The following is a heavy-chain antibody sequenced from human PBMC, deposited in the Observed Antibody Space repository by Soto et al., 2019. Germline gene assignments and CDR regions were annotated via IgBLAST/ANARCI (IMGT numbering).Heavy chain of an antibody. J-gene: IGHJ5*02. CDR2: IWYDGSNK. CDR3: ARDSYYDSSGYYGWFDP. V-gene: IGHV3-33*01. D-gene: IGHD3-22*01. Sequence: PGGSLRLSCAASGFTFSSYGMLWVRQAPGKGLEWVAVIWYDGSNKYYADSVKGRFTISRDNSKNTLYLQMNSLRAEDTAVYYCARDSYYDSSGYYGWFDPWGQGTLVTVSS. CDR1: GFTFSSYG.